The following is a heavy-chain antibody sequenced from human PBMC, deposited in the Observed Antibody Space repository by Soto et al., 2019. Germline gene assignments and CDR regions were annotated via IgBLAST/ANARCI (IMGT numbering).Heavy chain of an antibody. D-gene: IGHD7-27*01. CDR2: ISYDGSNK. Sequence: GGSLRLSCAASGFTFSSYAMHWVRQAPGKGLEWVAVISYDGSNKYYADSVKGRFTISRDNSKNTLYLQMNSLRAADSAVYFCARTVMPVGNLAAFDHWGQGVLVTVSS. CDR3: ARTVMPVGNLAAFDH. CDR1: GFTFSSYA. J-gene: IGHJ4*02. V-gene: IGHV3-30-3*01.